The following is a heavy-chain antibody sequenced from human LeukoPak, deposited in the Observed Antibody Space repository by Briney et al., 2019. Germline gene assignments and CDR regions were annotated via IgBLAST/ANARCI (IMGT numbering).Heavy chain of an antibody. CDR1: GGSISSYY. Sequence: PSETLSLTCTVSGGSISSYYWSWIRQPPGKGLEWIGYIYYSGSTYYNPSLKSRVTISVDTSKNQFSLKLSSVTAADTAVYYCARDSRSGWGNWFDPWGQGTLVTVSS. D-gene: IGHD6-19*01. CDR2: IYYSGST. V-gene: IGHV4-59*12. CDR3: ARDSRSGWGNWFDP. J-gene: IGHJ5*02.